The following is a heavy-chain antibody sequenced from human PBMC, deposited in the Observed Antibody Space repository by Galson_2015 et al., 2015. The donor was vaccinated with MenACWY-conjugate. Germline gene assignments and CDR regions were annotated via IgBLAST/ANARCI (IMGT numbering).Heavy chain of an antibody. D-gene: IGHD3-22*01. CDR2: ISGSGGST. CDR1: GFTFSSYA. Sequence: SLRLSCAASGFTFSSYAMSWVRQAPGKGLEWVSAISGSGGSTYYADSVKGRFTISRDNSKNTLYLQMNSLRAEDTAVYYCAKARGSGYYYRNVDAFDIWGQGTMVTVSS. V-gene: IGHV3-23*01. CDR3: AKARGSGYYYRNVDAFDI. J-gene: IGHJ3*02.